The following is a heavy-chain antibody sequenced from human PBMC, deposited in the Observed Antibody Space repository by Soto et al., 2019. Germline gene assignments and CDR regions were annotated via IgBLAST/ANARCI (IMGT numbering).Heavy chain of an antibody. Sequence: ASVKVSCKASGYTFTGYYIHWVRQAPGQGLEWMGWINPNSGGTNYAQKFQGWVTMTRDTSISTAYMELSRLRSDDTAVYYCARDSGAAAGSNYGMDVWGQGTTVTVSS. CDR3: ARDSGAAAGSNYGMDV. J-gene: IGHJ6*02. V-gene: IGHV1-2*04. D-gene: IGHD6-13*01. CDR2: INPNSGGT. CDR1: GYTFTGYY.